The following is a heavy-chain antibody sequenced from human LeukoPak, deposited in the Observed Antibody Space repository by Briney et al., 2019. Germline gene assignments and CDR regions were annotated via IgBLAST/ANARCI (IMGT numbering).Heavy chain of an antibody. CDR1: GFTFTDTY. D-gene: IGHD3-3*01. V-gene: IGHV3-11*04. J-gene: IGHJ4*02. Sequence: GGSLRLSCAVSGFTFTDTYMTWIRQAPGKGLESLSYISPSGTDISYADSVKGRFTISRDNAKNTLYLEMNSLIPEDTALYYCAKPQEADLWVPDYWGQGTLVTVSS. CDR3: AKPQEADLWVPDY. CDR2: ISPSGTDI.